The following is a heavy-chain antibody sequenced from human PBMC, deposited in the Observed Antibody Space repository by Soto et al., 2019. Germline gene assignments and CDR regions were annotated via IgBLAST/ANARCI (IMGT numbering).Heavy chain of an antibody. V-gene: IGHV3-7*01. CDR1: GFTFSSYW. CDR2: IKQDGSEK. Sequence: GGSLRLSCAASGFTFSSYWMSWVRRAPGKGLEWVANIKQDGSEKYYVDSVKGRFTISRDNAKNSLYLQMNSLRAEDTAVYHCARDDRNYYAFDIWGQGTMVTVSS. CDR3: ARDDRNYYAFDI. D-gene: IGHD1-7*01. J-gene: IGHJ3*02.